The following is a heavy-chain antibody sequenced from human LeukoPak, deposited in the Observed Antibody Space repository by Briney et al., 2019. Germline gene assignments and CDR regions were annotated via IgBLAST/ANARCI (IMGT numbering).Heavy chain of an antibody. CDR1: GGTFNSYA. CDR2: IIPIFGTA. J-gene: IGHJ4*02. CDR3: ARGAEAYSSSWLTIDY. Sequence: SVKVSCKASGGTFNSYAISWVRPDPGQGLEWMGGIIPIFGTANYAQKFQGRVTITTDESTSTAYMELSSLRSEDTAVYYCARGAEAYSSSWLTIDYWGQGTLVTVSS. V-gene: IGHV1-69*05. D-gene: IGHD6-13*01.